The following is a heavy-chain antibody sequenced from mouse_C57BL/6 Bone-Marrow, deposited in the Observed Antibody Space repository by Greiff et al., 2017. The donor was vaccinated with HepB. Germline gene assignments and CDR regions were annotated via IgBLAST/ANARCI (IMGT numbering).Heavy chain of an antibody. V-gene: IGHV5-16*01. J-gene: IGHJ1*03. CDR3: ARVQLVWYFDV. CDR1: GFTFSDYY. CDR2: INYDGSST. Sequence: EVQLVESEGGLVQPGRSMKLSCTASGFTFSDYYMAWVRQVPEKGLEWVANINYDGSSTYYLDSLKSRFIISRDNAKNILYLQMSSLKSEDTATYYCARVQLVWYFDVWGTGTTVTVSS. D-gene: IGHD4-1*02.